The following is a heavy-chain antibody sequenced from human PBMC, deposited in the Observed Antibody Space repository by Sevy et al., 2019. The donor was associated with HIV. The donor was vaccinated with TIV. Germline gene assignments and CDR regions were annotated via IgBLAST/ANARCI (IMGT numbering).Heavy chain of an antibody. CDR1: GFTFISYS. D-gene: IGHD1-1*01. J-gene: IGHJ1*01. CDR2: ISFDGNNR. V-gene: IGHV3-30-3*01. Sequence: GGSLRLSCAASGFTFISYSMHWIRQAPGKGLGWVATISFDGNNRHYADSVKGRFTISRDNSKNSLYLQMNSLRAEDTALYYCAFERLYSNVAEDFQSWGQGTLVTVSS. CDR3: AFERLYSNVAEDFQS.